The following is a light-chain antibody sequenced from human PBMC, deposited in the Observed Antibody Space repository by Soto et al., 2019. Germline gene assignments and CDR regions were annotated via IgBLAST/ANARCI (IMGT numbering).Light chain of an antibody. CDR1: QSISTW. CDR3: QQYSTYPLT. Sequence: DIQMTQPPSTPSASVGDRFTITCRASQSISTWLAWYQQKPGKAPKLLIYDASSFESGVPSRFSGSGSGTEFTLTLSSLRPDDFATYYCQQYSTYPLTFGGGTKVDIK. CDR2: DAS. J-gene: IGKJ4*01. V-gene: IGKV1-5*01.